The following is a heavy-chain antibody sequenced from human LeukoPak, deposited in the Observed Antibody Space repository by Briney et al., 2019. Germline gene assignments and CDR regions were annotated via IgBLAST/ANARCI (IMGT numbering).Heavy chain of an antibody. D-gene: IGHD2-15*01. Sequence: ASVKVSCKASGYAFTSYAMHWVRQAPGQRLEWMGWISAYNGNTNYAQKLQGRVTMTTDTSTSTAYMELRSLRSDDTAVYYCARDNFELYCSGGSCQGYFDYWGQGTLVTVSS. CDR1: GYAFTSYA. CDR3: ARDNFELYCSGGSCQGYFDY. J-gene: IGHJ4*02. V-gene: IGHV1-18*01. CDR2: ISAYNGNT.